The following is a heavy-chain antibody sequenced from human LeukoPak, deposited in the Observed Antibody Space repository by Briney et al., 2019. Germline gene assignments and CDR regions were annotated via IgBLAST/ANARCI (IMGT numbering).Heavy chain of an antibody. V-gene: IGHV1-69*05. CDR1: GGTFSSYA. CDR3: ARERKTHGYCSGGSCYPDAFDI. J-gene: IGHJ3*02. Sequence: SVKVSCKASGGTFSSYAISWVRQAPGQGLEWMGGIIPIFGTANYAQKFQGRVTITTDESTSTAYMELSRLRSEDTAVYYCARERKTHGYCSGGSCYPDAFDIWGQGTMVTVSS. CDR2: IIPIFGTA. D-gene: IGHD2-15*01.